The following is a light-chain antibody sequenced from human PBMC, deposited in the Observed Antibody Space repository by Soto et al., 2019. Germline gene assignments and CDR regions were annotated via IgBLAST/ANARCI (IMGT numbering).Light chain of an antibody. V-gene: IGLV1-40*01. CDR1: SSTIGAGYD. CDR3: QSYDSSLSGSRV. CDR2: ANK. Sequence: QLVLTQPPSVSGAPGQRVTISCTGSSSTIGAGYDVHWYQQLPGSAPKLLVYANKYRPSGVPDRFSGSTAGTSASLSITGLQAEDEADYYCQSYDSSLSGSRVFGGGTKVTVL. J-gene: IGLJ3*02.